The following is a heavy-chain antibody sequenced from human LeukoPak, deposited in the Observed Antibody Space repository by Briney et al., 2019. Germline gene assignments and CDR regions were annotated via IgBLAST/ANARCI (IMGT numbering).Heavy chain of an antibody. V-gene: IGHV3-53*01. CDR3: ARESLGSVDPRRYSTTVSQDV. D-gene: IGHD4-17*01. J-gene: IGHJ6*04. CDR2: IYRDVSS. Sequence: GGSLRLSCAASGFTVTTNYMSWVRQAPGKGLEWVSVIYRDVSSYYADSVKGRFTISRDNSKNTLYLQMHSLRAEDTAVYYCARESLGSVDPRRYSTTVSQDVWGKGTTVTISS. CDR1: GFTVTTNY.